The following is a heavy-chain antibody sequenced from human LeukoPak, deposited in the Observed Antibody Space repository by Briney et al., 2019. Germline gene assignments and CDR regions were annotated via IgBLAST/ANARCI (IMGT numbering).Heavy chain of an antibody. D-gene: IGHD5/OR15-5a*01. J-gene: IGHJ4*02. CDR3: ARANRVSLYYFDY. V-gene: IGHV1-46*01. Sequence: ASVKVSCKASGYIFTNYYMHWVRQAPGQGIEWMGIINPSGGSTSYAQNFQGRLTLTRDTSASTVSMELSSLRSEDTAVYYCARANRVSLYYFDYWGQGTLVTVSS. CDR2: INPSGGST. CDR1: GYIFTNYY.